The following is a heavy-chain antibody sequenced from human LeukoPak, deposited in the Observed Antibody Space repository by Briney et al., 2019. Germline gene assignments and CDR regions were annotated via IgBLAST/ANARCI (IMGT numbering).Heavy chain of an antibody. CDR1: GFTFNTYA. CDR3: ASQWFGDFYFDY. D-gene: IGHD3-10*01. CDR2: ISGSGGST. V-gene: IGHV3-23*01. J-gene: IGHJ4*02. Sequence: GGSLRLSCAASGFTFNTYAMSWVRQAPGKGLEWVSTISGSGGSTYYADSVKGRFTISRDNSKNTLYLQMNSLRAEDTAVYYCASQWFGDFYFDYWGQGTLVTVSS.